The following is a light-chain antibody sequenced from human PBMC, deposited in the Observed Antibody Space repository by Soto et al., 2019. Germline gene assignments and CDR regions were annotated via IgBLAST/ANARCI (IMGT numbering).Light chain of an antibody. CDR1: QGVNSY. CDR2: TAS. CDR3: QQLHTYPLT. J-gene: IGKJ4*01. Sequence: DIQLTQSPSFLSASVGDRVTVTCRASQGVNSYLAWYQQKPGKAPQLLIYTASTLQSGVPSRFSGSGSGTEFTLTITSLQPEDFAAYYCQQLHTYPLTFGGGTKVEIK. V-gene: IGKV1-9*01.